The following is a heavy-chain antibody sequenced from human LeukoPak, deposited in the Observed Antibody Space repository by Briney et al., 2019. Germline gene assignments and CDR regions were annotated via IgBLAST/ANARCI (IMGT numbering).Heavy chain of an antibody. J-gene: IGHJ4*02. V-gene: IGHV3-48*01. CDR3: ARAYCSSTSCYTYYFDY. CDR2: ISSSSSTI. Sequence: QPGGSLRLSCAASGFTFSSYSMDWVRQAPGKGLEWISYISSSSSTIYYADSVKGRFSISRDNAKNSLYLQMNSLRAEDTAVYYCARAYCSSTSCYTYYFDYWGQGTLVTVSS. D-gene: IGHD2-2*02. CDR1: GFTFSSYS.